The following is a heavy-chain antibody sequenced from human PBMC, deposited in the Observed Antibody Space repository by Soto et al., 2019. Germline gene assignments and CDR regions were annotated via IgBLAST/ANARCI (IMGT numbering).Heavy chain of an antibody. J-gene: IGHJ5*02. CDR2: ISAYNGNT. Sequence: ASVKVSCKASGYTFTSYGISWVRQAPGQGLEWKRWISAYNGNTNYAQKFQGRVTITRDTSTSTAYMELSSLRSEDTAVYYCARGDLRIAVAGTAWGQGTLVTVSS. CDR1: GYTFTSYG. V-gene: IGHV1-18*01. D-gene: IGHD6-19*01. CDR3: ARGDLRIAVAGTA.